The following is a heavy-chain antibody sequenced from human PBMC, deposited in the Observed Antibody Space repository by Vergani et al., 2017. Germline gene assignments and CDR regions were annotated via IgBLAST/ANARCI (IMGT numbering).Heavy chain of an antibody. CDR3: ARAIAAAGTELDY. Sequence: QVQLQQWGAGLLKPSETLSLTCTVSGGSISSYYWSWIRQPPGKGLEWIGYIYYSGSTNYNPSLKSRVTISVDTSKNQFSLKLSSVTAADTAVYYCARAIAAAGTELDYWGQGTLVTVSS. D-gene: IGHD6-13*01. V-gene: IGHV4-59*01. CDR2: IYYSGST. J-gene: IGHJ4*02. CDR1: GGSISSYY.